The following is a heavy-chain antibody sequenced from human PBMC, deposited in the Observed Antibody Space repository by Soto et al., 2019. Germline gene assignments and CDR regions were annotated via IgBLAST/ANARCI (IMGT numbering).Heavy chain of an antibody. V-gene: IGHV3-23*01. CDR1: GFTFSSYA. CDR3: AKDRVALAGTGYEYFQH. CDR2: ISGSGGST. Sequence: GGSLRLSCAASGFTFSSYAMSWVRQAPGKGLEWVSAISGSGGSTYYADSVKGRFTISRDNSKNTLYLQMNSLRAEDTAVYYCAKDRVALAGTGYEYFQHWGQGTLVTVSS. D-gene: IGHD6-19*01. J-gene: IGHJ1*01.